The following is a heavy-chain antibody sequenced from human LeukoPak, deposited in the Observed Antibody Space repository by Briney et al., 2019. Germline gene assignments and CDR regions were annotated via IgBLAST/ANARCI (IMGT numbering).Heavy chain of an antibody. Sequence: PSETQSLTCTVSGGSISRYYWSWIRQPPGKGLEWIGYIYSTGSTNSNPYLKSRVTISVDTSKNHFSLKLTSVTAADTAVYCCARHESAVGALFYWGQGSLVTVSS. J-gene: IGHJ4*02. CDR3: ARHESAVGALFY. D-gene: IGHD1-26*01. CDR1: GGSISRYY. V-gene: IGHV4-59*08. CDR2: IYSTGST.